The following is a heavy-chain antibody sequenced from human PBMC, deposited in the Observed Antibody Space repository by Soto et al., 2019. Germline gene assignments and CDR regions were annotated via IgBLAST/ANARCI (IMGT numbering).Heavy chain of an antibody. V-gene: IGHV1-3*01. CDR3: ARRVTPPGAGCFDP. D-gene: IGHD2-21*02. CDR2: INAANGNT. J-gene: IGHJ5*02. Sequence: ASVKVSCKASGYTFTTYAIHWVRQAPGQRLEWMGRINAANGNTKFSQKFQGRVTITRDTSASTVYMELSGLTYEDAAVYYCARRVTPPGAGCFDPWGQGTLVTVSS. CDR1: GYTFTTYA.